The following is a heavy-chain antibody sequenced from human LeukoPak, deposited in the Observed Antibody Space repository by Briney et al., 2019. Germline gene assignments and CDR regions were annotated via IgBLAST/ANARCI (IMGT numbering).Heavy chain of an antibody. V-gene: IGHV4-39*01. J-gene: IGHJ4*02. D-gene: IGHD6-13*01. CDR2: VFYTGTT. Sequence: PSETLSLTCTVSGTSISSSSYYWGWLRQPPGKGLEWIGTVFYTGTTYYNPSLKSRVTVSVDTSKNHFSLKLSSVTAADTAVYYCARHRGSSSWPFDYWGQGTLVTVSS. CDR1: GTSISSSSYY. CDR3: ARHRGSSSWPFDY.